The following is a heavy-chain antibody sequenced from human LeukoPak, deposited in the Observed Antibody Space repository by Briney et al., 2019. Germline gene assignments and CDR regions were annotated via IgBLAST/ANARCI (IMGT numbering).Heavy chain of an antibody. D-gene: IGHD5-12*01. V-gene: IGHV3-48*03. J-gene: IGHJ4*02. CDR3: ARDRSSGYSGSNDY. CDR2: ISSSGSTI. Sequence: GGSLRLSCAASVFTFRRYDMNCVRGAPGKGLEWASDISSSGSTIYYADTLKGRFTISRDNAKNPLYVQMNSLRAEDTAIYYCARDRSSGYSGSNDYWGQGTLVTVSS. CDR1: VFTFRRYD.